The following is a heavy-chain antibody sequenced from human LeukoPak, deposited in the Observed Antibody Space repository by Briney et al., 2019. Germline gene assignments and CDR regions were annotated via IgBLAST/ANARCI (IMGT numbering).Heavy chain of an antibody. D-gene: IGHD1-7*01. Sequence: SETLSLTCTVSGGSINSYYWSWIRQSAGEGLEWIGRIDPSGSTNYNPSLRSRVTISLDRSKNQFSLKVTSVTAADTGVYYCARDPKGTNSFDPWGQGTVITVSS. CDR1: GGSINSYY. CDR3: ARDPKGTNSFDP. J-gene: IGHJ5*02. CDR2: IDPSGST. V-gene: IGHV4-4*07.